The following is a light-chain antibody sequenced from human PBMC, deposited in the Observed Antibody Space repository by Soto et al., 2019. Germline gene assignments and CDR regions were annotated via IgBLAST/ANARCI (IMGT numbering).Light chain of an antibody. CDR1: SSNIGSNT. CDR2: DND. V-gene: IGLV1-44*01. J-gene: IGLJ1*01. Sequence: QSALAQPPSASGTPGQRVTISASGSSSNIGSNTVSWYQQVPGTAPKLLIYDNDERPSGVPGRFSGSKSGTSASLAIGGLQSEDEADYYCATWDDSRNGYVFGPGTKVTVL. CDR3: ATWDDSRNGYV.